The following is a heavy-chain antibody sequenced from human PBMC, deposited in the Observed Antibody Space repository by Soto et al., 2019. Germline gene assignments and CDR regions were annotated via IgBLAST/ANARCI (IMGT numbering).Heavy chain of an antibody. CDR2: TYYRSKWYN. Sequence: SQTLSLTCAISGDSVSSSSAAWNWIRQSPSRGLEWLGRTYYRSKWYNDYAVSVKSRITINPDTSKNQFSLQLNSVTPEDAAVYYRARVASSGWYQDWFDPWGQGTLVTVS. D-gene: IGHD6-19*01. CDR1: GDSVSSSSAA. J-gene: IGHJ5*02. CDR3: ARVASSGWYQDWFDP. V-gene: IGHV6-1*01.